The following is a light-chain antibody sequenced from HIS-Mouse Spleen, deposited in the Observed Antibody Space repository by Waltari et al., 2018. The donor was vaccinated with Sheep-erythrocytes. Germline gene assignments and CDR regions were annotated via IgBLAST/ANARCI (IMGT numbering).Light chain of an antibody. CDR1: QSVSSSY. J-gene: IGKJ4*01. V-gene: IGKV3-20*01. CDR3: QQYGSSPLT. CDR2: GAS. Sequence: CRASQSVSSSYLAWYQQKPGQAPRLLIYGASSRATGIPDRFSGSGSGTDFTLTISRLEPEDFAVYYCQQYGSSPLTFGGGTKVEIK.